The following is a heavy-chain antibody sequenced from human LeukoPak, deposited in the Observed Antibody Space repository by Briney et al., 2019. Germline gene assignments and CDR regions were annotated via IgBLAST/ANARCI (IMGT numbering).Heavy chain of an antibody. D-gene: IGHD6-13*01. CDR1: GASISSYY. CDR3: ARAAVNTWFDP. CDR2: IYHSGST. J-gene: IGHJ5*02. Sequence: SETLSLTCTVSGASISSYYWSWVRQPPGKGLEWIGYIYHSGSTNYNPSLKSRVTISVDTSKNRFPPKLSSVTAADTAVYYCARAAVNTWFDPWGQGTLVTVSS. V-gene: IGHV4-59*01.